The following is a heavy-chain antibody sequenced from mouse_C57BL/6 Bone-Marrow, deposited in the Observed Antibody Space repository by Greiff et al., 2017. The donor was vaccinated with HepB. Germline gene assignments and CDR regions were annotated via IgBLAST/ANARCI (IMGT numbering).Heavy chain of an antibody. J-gene: IGHJ3*01. Sequence: EVKLMESGEGLVKPGGSLKLSCAASGFTFSSYAMSWVRQTPEKRLEWVAYISSGGDYIYYADTVKGRFTISRDNARNTLYLQMSSLKAEDTAMYYCTSVLRHLPWFAYWGQGTLVTVSA. CDR2: ISSGGDYI. CDR3: TSVLRHLPWFAY. D-gene: IGHD1-1*01. CDR1: GFTFSSYA. V-gene: IGHV5-9-1*02.